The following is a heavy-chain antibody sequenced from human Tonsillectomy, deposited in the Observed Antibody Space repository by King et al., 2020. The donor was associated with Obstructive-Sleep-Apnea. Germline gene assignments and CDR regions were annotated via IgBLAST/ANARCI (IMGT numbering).Heavy chain of an antibody. D-gene: IGHD3-10*01. V-gene: IGHV3-33*01. CDR3: ARENGYYGSGSYYYGMDV. CDR2: IWYDGSNK. J-gene: IGHJ6*02. CDR1: GFTFSTYG. Sequence: VQLVESGGGVVQPGRSLRLTCAASGFTFSTYGMHWVRLTPGKGPEWVAVIWYDGSNKYYSDSVKGRFTISRDNSKNTLYLQMNTLRAEDTAVYYCARENGYYGSGSYYYGMDVWGLGTTVTVSS.